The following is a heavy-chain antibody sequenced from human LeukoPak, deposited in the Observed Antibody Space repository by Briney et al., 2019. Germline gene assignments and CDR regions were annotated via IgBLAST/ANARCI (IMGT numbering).Heavy chain of an antibody. CDR3: ARWGRGQEGEGVIFDY. CDR1: GYSFTSYW. J-gene: IGHJ4*02. D-gene: IGHD3-16*01. CDR2: IYPGDSDT. Sequence: GESLKISCKGSGYSFTSYWIGWVRQMPGKGLEWMGIIYPGDSDTRYSPSFQGQVTISADKSISTAYLQWSSLKASDTAMYYCARWGRGQEGEGVIFDYWGQGTLVTVSS. V-gene: IGHV5-51*01.